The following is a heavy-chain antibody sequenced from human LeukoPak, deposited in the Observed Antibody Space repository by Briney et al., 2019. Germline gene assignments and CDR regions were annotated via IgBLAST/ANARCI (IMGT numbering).Heavy chain of an antibody. Sequence: GSLRLSCVASGFTVSSKYMSWVRQAPGKGLEWVSVIYSSGSTYHADSVKGRFTISRDKSKNTLYLQMNSLRAEDTAVYYCARDAVSGTAYYYGMDVWGQGTTVTVSS. CDR1: GFTVSSKY. V-gene: IGHV3-66*01. J-gene: IGHJ6*02. D-gene: IGHD6-19*01. CDR2: IYSSGST. CDR3: ARDAVSGTAYYYGMDV.